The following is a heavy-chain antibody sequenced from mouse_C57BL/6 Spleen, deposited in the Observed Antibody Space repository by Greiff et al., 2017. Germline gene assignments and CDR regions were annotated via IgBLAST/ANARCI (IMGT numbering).Heavy chain of an antibody. V-gene: IGHV3-6*01. CDR1: GYSITSGYY. CDR3: ARDNYDYPWFAY. CDR2: ISYDGSN. J-gene: IGHJ3*01. Sequence: VQLQQSGPGLVKPSQSLSLTCSVTGYSITSGYYWNWIRQFPGNKLEWMGYISYDGSNNYNPSLKNRISITRDTSKNQFFLKLNSVTTEDTATYYCARDNYDYPWFAYWGQGTLVTVSA. D-gene: IGHD2-4*01.